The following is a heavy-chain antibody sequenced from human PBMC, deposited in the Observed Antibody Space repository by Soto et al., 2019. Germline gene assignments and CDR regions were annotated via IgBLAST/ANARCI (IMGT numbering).Heavy chain of an antibody. CDR3: ARGRKRGEPVMFDY. CDR1: GGSISSGGYY. Sequence: SETLSLTCTVSGGSISSGGYYWSWIRQHPGKGLEWIGYIYYSGSTYYNPSLKSRVTISVDTSKNQFSLKLSSVTAADTAVYYCARGRKRGEPVMFDYWGQGTLVTVSS. J-gene: IGHJ4*02. CDR2: IYYSGST. V-gene: IGHV4-31*03. D-gene: IGHD3-16*01.